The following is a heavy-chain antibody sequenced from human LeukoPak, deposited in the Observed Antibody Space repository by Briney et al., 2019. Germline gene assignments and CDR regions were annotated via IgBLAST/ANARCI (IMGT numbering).Heavy chain of an antibody. V-gene: IGHV1-18*01. Sequence: GASVKVSCKASGYSFTSYGVTWVRQAPGQGLEWMGWISAYNNTNYAQMLQGRVTMTTDTSTSTAYMELRSLRSDDTAVYYCARGGCSSTSCYGAAELQYYFDYWGQGTLVTVSS. CDR2: ISAYNNT. CDR1: GYSFTSYG. CDR3: ARGGCSSTSCYGAAELQYYFDY. J-gene: IGHJ4*02. D-gene: IGHD2-2*01.